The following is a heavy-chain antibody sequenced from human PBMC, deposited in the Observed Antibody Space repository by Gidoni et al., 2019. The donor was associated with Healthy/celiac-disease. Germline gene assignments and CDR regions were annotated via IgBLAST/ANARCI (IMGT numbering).Heavy chain of an antibody. V-gene: IGHV1-24*01. CDR3: ATVNRLLRPFIAVAADVWFDP. CDR1: GYTLTDLS. Sequence: QVQLVQSGAEVKKPGASVKVSCQVSGYTLTDLSMHWVRQAPGKGLAWMGGFDPEDGETIYAQKFQGRVTMTEDTSTDTAYMELSSLRSEDTAVYYCATVNRLLRPFIAVAADVWFDPWGQGTLVTVSS. CDR2: FDPEDGET. D-gene: IGHD6-19*01. J-gene: IGHJ5*02.